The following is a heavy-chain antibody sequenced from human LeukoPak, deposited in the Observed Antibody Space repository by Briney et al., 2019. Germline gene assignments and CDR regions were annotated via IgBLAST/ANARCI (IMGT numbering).Heavy chain of an antibody. Sequence: SETLSLTCTVSGGSISSHYWSWIRQPPGRRMEWIGYIYSGGSTNYNPSFKSRVTMSVDTSKNQFSLALSSVTAADTALYYCATRPGGSDWYGVFDYWSPGTLVTVSP. D-gene: IGHD6-13*01. CDR1: GGSISSHY. CDR2: IYSGGST. J-gene: IGHJ4*02. V-gene: IGHV4-59*11. CDR3: ATRPGGSDWYGVFDY.